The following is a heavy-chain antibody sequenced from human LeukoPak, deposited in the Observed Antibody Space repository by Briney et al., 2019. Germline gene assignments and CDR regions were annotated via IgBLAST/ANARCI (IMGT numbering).Heavy chain of an antibody. CDR3: ARANYYGSGSPFDP. J-gene: IGHJ5*02. Sequence: PSQTLSLTCTVSGGSISSGSYYWSWIRQPAGKGLEYIGRIYTTGSTDYNPSLKSRVTISVDKSKNQFSLKLSSVTAADTAVYYCARANYYGSGSPFDPWGQGTLVTVSS. D-gene: IGHD3-10*01. V-gene: IGHV4-61*02. CDR1: GGSISSGSYY. CDR2: IYTTGST.